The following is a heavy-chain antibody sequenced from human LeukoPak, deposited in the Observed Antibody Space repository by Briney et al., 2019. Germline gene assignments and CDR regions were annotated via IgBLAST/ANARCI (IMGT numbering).Heavy chain of an antibody. CDR2: IRYDGSNK. CDR1: GFTFSSYG. Sequence: GGSLRLSCAASGFTFSSYGMHWVRQAPGKGLEWVAFIRYDGSNKYYADSVKGRFTISRDNSKNTLYLHVNSLRPEDTAVYYCAKDRTRGYSYGYGLDIWGQGTMVTVSS. D-gene: IGHD5-18*01. V-gene: IGHV3-30*02. J-gene: IGHJ3*02. CDR3: AKDRTRGYSYGYGLDI.